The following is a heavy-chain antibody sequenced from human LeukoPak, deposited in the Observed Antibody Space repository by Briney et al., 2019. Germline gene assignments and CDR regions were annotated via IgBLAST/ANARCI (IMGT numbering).Heavy chain of an antibody. CDR2: ISGSGGST. D-gene: IGHD6-19*01. CDR3: AGDKTTGGWYEFDY. CDR1: GFTFSSYA. V-gene: IGHV3-23*01. J-gene: IGHJ4*02. Sequence: PRGSLRLSCAASGFTFSSYAMSWVRQAPGKGLEWVSAISGSGGSTYYADSVKGRFTISRDNSKNTLYLQMNSLRAEDTAVYYCAGDKTTGGWYEFDYWGQGTLVTVSS.